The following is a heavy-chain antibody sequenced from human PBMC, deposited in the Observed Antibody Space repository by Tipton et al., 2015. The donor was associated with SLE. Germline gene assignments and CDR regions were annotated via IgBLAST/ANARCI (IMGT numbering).Heavy chain of an antibody. J-gene: IGHJ5*02. CDR2: IYHSGST. V-gene: IGHV4-38-2*02. D-gene: IGHD3-10*01. CDR1: GYSISSGYY. CDR3: ARDLSYGSGNNWFDP. Sequence: TLSLTCAVSGYSISSGYYCGWIRQPPGKGLEWIGSIYHSGSTYYNPSLKSRVTISVDTSKNQFSLKLSSVTAADTAVYYCARDLSYGSGNNWFDPWGQGTLVTVSS.